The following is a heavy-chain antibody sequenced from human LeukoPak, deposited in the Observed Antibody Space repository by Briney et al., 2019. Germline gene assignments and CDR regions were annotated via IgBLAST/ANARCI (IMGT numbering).Heavy chain of an antibody. V-gene: IGHV4-59*11. CDR1: GGSISSHY. J-gene: IGHJ4*02. Sequence: SETLSLTCTVSGGSISSHYWSWIRQPPGKGLEWIGYIYYSGSTNYNPSLKSRVTISVDTSKNQFSLKLSSVTAADTAVYYCARRFGRFGELDYWGQGTLVTVSS. CDR2: IYYSGST. D-gene: IGHD3-10*01. CDR3: ARRFGRFGELDY.